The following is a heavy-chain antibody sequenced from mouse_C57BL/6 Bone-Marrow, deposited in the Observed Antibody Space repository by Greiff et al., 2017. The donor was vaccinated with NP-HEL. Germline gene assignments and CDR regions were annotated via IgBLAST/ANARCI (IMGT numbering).Heavy chain of an antibody. CDR2: IDPSDSYT. Sequence: VQLQQPGAELVMPGASVKLSCKASGYTFTSYWMHWVKQRPGQGLEWIGEIDPSDSYTNYNQKFKGKSTLTVDKSSSTAYMKLSSLASEDSAADYCARLLFDYGGQGTTLTVSA. CDR3: ARLLFDY. J-gene: IGHJ2*01. CDR1: GYTFTSYW. V-gene: IGHV1-69*01.